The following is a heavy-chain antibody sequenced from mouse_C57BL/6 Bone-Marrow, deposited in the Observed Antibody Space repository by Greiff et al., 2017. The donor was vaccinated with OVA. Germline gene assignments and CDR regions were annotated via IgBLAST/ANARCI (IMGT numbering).Heavy chain of an antibody. J-gene: IGHJ2*01. Sequence: VQLQQSGPELVKPGASVKISCKASGYAFSSSWMNWVKQRPGKGLEWIGRIYPGDGDTNYNGKFKGKATLTADKSSSTAYMQLSSLTSEDSAVYFCARGGLPIYYFDYWGQGTTLTVAS. CDR3: ARGGLPIYYFDY. D-gene: IGHD2-2*01. V-gene: IGHV1-82*01. CDR1: GYAFSSSW. CDR2: IYPGDGDT.